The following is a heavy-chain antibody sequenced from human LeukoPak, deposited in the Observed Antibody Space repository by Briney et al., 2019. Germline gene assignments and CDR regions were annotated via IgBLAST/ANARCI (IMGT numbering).Heavy chain of an antibody. D-gene: IGHD6-13*01. J-gene: IGHJ4*02. Sequence: GESLKIPCKGSGYSFTSYWIGWVRQMPGKGLEWMGIIYPGDSDTRYSPSFQGQVTISADKSISTAYLQWSSLKASDTAVYYCAITTSSWSRYYFDYWGQGTLVTVSS. CDR2: IYPGDSDT. CDR1: GYSFTSYW. CDR3: AITTSSWSRYYFDY. V-gene: IGHV5-51*01.